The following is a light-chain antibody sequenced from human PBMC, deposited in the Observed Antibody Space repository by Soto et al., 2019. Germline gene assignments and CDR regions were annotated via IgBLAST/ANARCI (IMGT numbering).Light chain of an antibody. CDR2: DAS. J-gene: IGKJ1*01. Sequence: EIVMTQSPATLSVSPGERATLSCRASQSVSTNLAWFQQKPGQAPRLLIYDASSRATGSPARFSGSGSGTEFTLTISSLQSEDFAVYYCQQYDKWPPGWTFGQGTKV. V-gene: IGKV3-15*01. CDR3: QQYDKWPPGWT. CDR1: QSVSTN.